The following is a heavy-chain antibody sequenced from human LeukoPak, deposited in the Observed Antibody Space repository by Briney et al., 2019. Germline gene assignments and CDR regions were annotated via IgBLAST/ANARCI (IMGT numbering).Heavy chain of an antibody. CDR1: GYSFTNYW. Sequence: GESLKISCKGSGYSFTNYWIGWVRQMPGKGLEWMGIISPSDSDTRYSPSFQGQVTISADKSINTTYLQWSSLKASDTAMYYYARHPEPPGYYFGSGSYYGYFDYWGQGTLVTVSS. D-gene: IGHD3-10*01. CDR3: ARHPEPPGYYFGSGSYYGYFDY. CDR2: ISPSDSDT. V-gene: IGHV5-51*01. J-gene: IGHJ4*02.